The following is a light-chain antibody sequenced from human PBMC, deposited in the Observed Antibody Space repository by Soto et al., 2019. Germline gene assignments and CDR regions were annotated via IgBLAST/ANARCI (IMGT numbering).Light chain of an antibody. CDR1: QSISTW. J-gene: IGKJ2*01. Sequence: DIQMTQSPSTVSASVGDGVTITCRASQSISTWLAWYQQKPGKAPNLLIYDASTLESGGPSGFSGSGSGTEFTLTISSLQPDDSATYYCQQYGNFPYTFGQGTKLEIK. CDR2: DAS. V-gene: IGKV1-5*01. CDR3: QQYGNFPYT.